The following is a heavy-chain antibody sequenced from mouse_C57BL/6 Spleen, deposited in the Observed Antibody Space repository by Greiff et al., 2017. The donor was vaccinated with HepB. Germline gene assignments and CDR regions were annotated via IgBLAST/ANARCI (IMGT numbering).Heavy chain of an antibody. D-gene: IGHD1-1*01. CDR1: GFTFSSYA. CDR3: ARDHYYGSSYGFAY. CDR2: ISDGGSYT. Sequence: EVMLVESGGGLVKPGGSLKLSCAASGFTFSSYAMSWVRQTPEKRLEWVATISDGGSYTYYPDNVKGRFTISRDNAKNNLYMQMSNLKSEDTAMYYCARDHYYGSSYGFAYWGQGTLVTVSA. J-gene: IGHJ3*01. V-gene: IGHV5-4*01.